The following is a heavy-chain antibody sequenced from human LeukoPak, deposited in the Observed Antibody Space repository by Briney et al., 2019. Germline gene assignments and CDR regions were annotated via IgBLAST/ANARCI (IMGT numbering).Heavy chain of an antibody. CDR2: IYYSGST. D-gene: IGHD5-24*01. V-gene: IGHV4-59*01. Sequence: SETLSLTCAVYGGSFSGYYWSWIRQPPGKGLEWIGYIYYSGSTNYNPSLKSRVTISVDTSKNQFSLKLSSVTAADTAVYYCARDGYNRDFDIWGQGTMVTVSS. CDR3: ARDGYNRDFDI. J-gene: IGHJ3*02. CDR1: GGSFSGYY.